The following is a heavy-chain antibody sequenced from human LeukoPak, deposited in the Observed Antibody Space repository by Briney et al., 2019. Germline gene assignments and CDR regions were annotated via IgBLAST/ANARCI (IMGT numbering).Heavy chain of an antibody. Sequence: SETLSLTCTVSSGSTSTSNYYWGWVRQPPGKALEWIGNIFYSGSTYYSPSLKSRVTISLDTSKNQISLRLTSVTAADTAMYYCARQTGSGLFTLPGGQGTLVTVSS. CDR1: SGSTSTSNYY. V-gene: IGHV4-39*01. D-gene: IGHD3/OR15-3a*01. CDR3: ARQTGSGLFTLP. CDR2: IFYSGST. J-gene: IGHJ4*02.